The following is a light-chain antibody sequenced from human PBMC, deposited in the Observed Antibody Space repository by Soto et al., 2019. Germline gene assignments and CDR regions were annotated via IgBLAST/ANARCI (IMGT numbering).Light chain of an antibody. CDR1: QSISTY. CDR2: AAS. V-gene: IGKV1-39*01. J-gene: IGKJ2*01. Sequence: DIQMTQSPSSLSASVGDRVTITCRASQSISTYLNWYQQKPGKAPQLLIYAASSLQSGVPSRFSGSGSGTDFTLTISSLQPEDFATYYCQQSYITPLTFGQGTKLEIK. CDR3: QQSYITPLT.